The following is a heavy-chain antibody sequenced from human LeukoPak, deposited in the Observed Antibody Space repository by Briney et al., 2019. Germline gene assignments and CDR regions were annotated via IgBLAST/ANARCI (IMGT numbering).Heavy chain of an antibody. CDR1: GFIFTNYF. CDR3: AKVESVYDSSGYYSTGSFDY. D-gene: IGHD3-22*01. Sequence: GGSLRLSCAASGFIFTNYFMSWVRQAPGKGLEWVASIKHDGSEKYYVDSVRGRFTISRDNTMNSLYLQMSSLRAEDTAVYYCAKVESVYDSSGYYSTGSFDYWGQGTLVTVSS. CDR2: IKHDGSEK. J-gene: IGHJ4*02. V-gene: IGHV3-7*01.